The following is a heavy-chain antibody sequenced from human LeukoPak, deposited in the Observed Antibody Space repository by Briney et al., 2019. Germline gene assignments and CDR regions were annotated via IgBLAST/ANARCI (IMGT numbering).Heavy chain of an antibody. CDR1: GDSLSRHY. CDR2: IYGGGST. D-gene: IGHD3-10*01. V-gene: IGHV4-59*08. CDR3: ARNVGHYPHDT. J-gene: IGHJ5*02. Sequence: SETLSLTCTVSGDSLSRHYWSWIRQPPGKGLEWIGYIYGGGSTNYDPSLKSRVTISEDTSKNHFSLKLTSVTAADTAVYYCARNVGHYPHDTWGQGTLVTVSS.